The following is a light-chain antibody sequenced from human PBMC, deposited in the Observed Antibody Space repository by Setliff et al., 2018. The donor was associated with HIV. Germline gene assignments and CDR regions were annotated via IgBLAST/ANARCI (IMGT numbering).Light chain of an antibody. CDR1: NNNLGSYNL. J-gene: IGLJ1*01. CDR2: KDN. V-gene: IGLV2-23*01. CDR3: CSFAGSNIPYV. Sequence: QSALTRPASVSGSPGHSITISCTGSNNNLGSYNLVSWYQQLPGKAPKLLIYKDNKRPSGISNRFSGSKSGYTASLTISGLQADDEADYYCCSFAGSNIPYVFGTGTKVTVL.